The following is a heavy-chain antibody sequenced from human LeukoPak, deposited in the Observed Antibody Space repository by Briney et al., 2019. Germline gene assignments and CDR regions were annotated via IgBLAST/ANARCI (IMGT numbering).Heavy chain of an antibody. J-gene: IGHJ3*01. CDR2: ISYDGRT. CDR3: AKVLATTGVAFDV. Sequence: PSETLSLTCTVSGDSISDYYWSWIRHPPGKGLEFVAYISYDGRTNYNPSLKSRVTISVDTSKSQLSLKMTSVTAADTAVYYCAKVLATTGVAFDVWGQGTMVTVP. CDR1: GDSISDYY. D-gene: IGHD4-17*01. V-gene: IGHV4-59*01.